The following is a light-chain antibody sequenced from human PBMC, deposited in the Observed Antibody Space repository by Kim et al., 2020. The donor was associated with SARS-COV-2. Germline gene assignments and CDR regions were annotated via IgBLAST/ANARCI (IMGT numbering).Light chain of an antibody. Sequence: AVSPGESATLSCRARQGGSTNLAWYQQNPGQAPRLLIYGASTRATGVPGRFSGSGSGTDFTLTISSLQSEDFAAYYCQHYVNWPSFGQGTRLEIK. CDR2: GAS. V-gene: IGKV3-15*01. J-gene: IGKJ5*01. CDR3: QHYVNWPS. CDR1: QGGSTN.